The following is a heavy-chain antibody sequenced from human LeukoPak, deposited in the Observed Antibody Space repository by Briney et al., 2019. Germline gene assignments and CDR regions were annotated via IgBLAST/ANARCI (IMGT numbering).Heavy chain of an antibody. D-gene: IGHD2-21*01. CDR1: AYTFTGYY. J-gene: IGHJ4*02. CDR3: ASIKYGGLFGDFDY. CDR2: INPDSGGT. Sequence: ASVKASCKASAYTFTGYYMHWVRQAPGQGLEWMGWINPDSGGTNYAQKFQGRVTMTRDTSISTAYMELSRLRSDDTAVYYCASIKYGGLFGDFDYWGQGTLVTVSS. V-gene: IGHV1-2*02.